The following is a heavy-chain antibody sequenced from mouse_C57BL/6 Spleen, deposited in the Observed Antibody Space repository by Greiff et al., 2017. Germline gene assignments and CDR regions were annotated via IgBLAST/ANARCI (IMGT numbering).Heavy chain of an antibody. CDR2: IDPSDSYT. V-gene: IGHV1-50*01. CDR3: VRRYYGSSYGNYAMDY. Sequence: VQLQQSGAELVKPGASVKLSCKASGYTFTSYWMQWVKQRPGQGLEWIGEIDPSDSYTNYNQKFKGKATLTVDTSSSTAYMQLSSLTSEDSAVYYCVRRYYGSSYGNYAMDYWGQGTSVTVSS. CDR1: GYTFTSYW. J-gene: IGHJ4*01. D-gene: IGHD1-1*01.